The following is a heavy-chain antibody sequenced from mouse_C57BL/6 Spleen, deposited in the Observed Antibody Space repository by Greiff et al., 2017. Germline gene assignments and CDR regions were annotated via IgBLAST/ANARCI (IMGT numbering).Heavy chain of an antibody. D-gene: IGHD2-2*01. J-gene: IGHJ4*01. CDR3: ARTLSTMVTCAMDY. CDR2: IWSGRST. CDR1: GFSLTSYG. V-gene: IGHV2-2*01. Sequence: VQLQESGPGLVQPSPSLSITCTASGFSLTSYGVHWVRQSPGKGLEWLGVIWSGRSTDYNAAFISRLSMSKDNSKSQVFFKMNSLQADDTAIYYCARTLSTMVTCAMDYWGQGTSVTVAS.